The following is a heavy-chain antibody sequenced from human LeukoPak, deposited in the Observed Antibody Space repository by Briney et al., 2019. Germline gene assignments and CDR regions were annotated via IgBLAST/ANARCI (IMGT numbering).Heavy chain of an antibody. CDR3: ARATPGEGYFDY. Sequence: GGSLRLSCAASGLTFSTTSMNWVRQAPGKGLEWLSYISSGSSTVYYADSVKGRFTISRDNAKNSLYLQMNSLRAEDTAVYYCARATPGEGYFDYWGQGTLVTVSS. D-gene: IGHD7-27*01. CDR1: GLTFSTTS. V-gene: IGHV3-48*04. CDR2: ISSGSSTV. J-gene: IGHJ4*02.